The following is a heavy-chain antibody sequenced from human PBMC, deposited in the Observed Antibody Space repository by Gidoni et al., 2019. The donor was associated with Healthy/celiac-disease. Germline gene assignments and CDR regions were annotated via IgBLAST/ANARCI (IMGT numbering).Heavy chain of an antibody. J-gene: IGHJ6*02. CDR2: MNPNSGNT. D-gene: IGHD4-17*01. CDR3: ARGGLPANSKTTGTIFRSYYYGMDV. Sequence: QMQLVQSGAEVKKHGASVKFSCNASGYSFTSYDINWVRQATGQGLEWMGWMNPNSGNTGYAQKFQGRVTMTRNTSISTAYMELSSLRSEDTAVYYCARGGLPANSKTTGTIFRSYYYGMDVWGQGTTVTVSS. CDR1: GYSFTSYD. V-gene: IGHV1-8*01.